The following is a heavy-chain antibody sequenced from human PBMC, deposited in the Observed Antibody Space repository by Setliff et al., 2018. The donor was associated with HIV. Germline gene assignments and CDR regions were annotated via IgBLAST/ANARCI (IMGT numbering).Heavy chain of an antibody. D-gene: IGHD2-15*01. J-gene: IGHJ6*03. CDR1: GYTFTRYG. CDR2: INSNTGNP. V-gene: IGHV7-4-1*02. Sequence: ASVKVSCKASGYTFTRYGMNWVRQAPGQGLEWMGWINSNTGNPTYAQGFTGRFVFSLDTSVSTAYLQISSLKAEDTAVYYCAREVVVAGVHYYNMDVWGKGTTVTVSS. CDR3: AREVVVAGVHYYNMDV.